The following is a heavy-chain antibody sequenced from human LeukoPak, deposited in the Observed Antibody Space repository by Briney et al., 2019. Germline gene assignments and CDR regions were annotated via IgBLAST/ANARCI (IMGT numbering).Heavy chain of an antibody. CDR1: GFSVRASRGG. CDR2: IYWDDDK. J-gene: IGHJ5*01. Sequence: SGPTLVKPTPTLPLTCSFSGFSVRASRGGVGWIRQPPGKAPEWLALIYWDDDKRYSPFLKSRLTITKDTSKNQVVLTMTNVDPVDTATYYCAHKGYSYGFDSWGQGTLVTVSS. V-gene: IGHV2-5*02. CDR3: AHKGYSYGFDS. D-gene: IGHD5-18*01.